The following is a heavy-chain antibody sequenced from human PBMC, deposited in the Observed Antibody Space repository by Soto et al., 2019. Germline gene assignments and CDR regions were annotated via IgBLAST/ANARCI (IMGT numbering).Heavy chain of an antibody. J-gene: IGHJ4*02. V-gene: IGHV3-48*02. CDR2: ISSSGRTI. CDR3: ARDVSGSSGWYYFDY. Sequence: PGGSLRLSCAASRFTFSSYSMNWVRQAPGKGLEWVSYISSSGRTIYYADSVKGRFTISRDNAKNSLYLQMNSLRDEDTAVYYCARDVSGSSGWYYFDYWGPGTLVTVSS. CDR1: RFTFSSYS. D-gene: IGHD6-19*01.